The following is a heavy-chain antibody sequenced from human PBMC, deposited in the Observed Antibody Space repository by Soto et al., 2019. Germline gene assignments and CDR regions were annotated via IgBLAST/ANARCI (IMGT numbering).Heavy chain of an antibody. Sequence: QVQLQESGPGLLKPSETLSLTCTVSGGSVSSGRFYWSWIRQPPGKGLEWIGYIYYSGSTKYNSSLRSLVTISVDTSKTQFSLKIPSVTAEDTAVYYCARSGSGSGLLGGQGTLVTVSS. CDR1: GGSVSSGRFY. V-gene: IGHV4-61*01. J-gene: IGHJ4*02. CDR3: ARSGSGSGLL. D-gene: IGHD6-19*01. CDR2: IYYSGST.